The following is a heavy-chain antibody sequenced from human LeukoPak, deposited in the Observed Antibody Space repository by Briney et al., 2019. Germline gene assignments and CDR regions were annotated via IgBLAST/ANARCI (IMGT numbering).Heavy chain of an antibody. V-gene: IGHV4-59*01. CDR2: IYYSGST. J-gene: IGHJ5*02. Sequence: SETLSLTSTVSGGSISSYYWSWIRQPPGKGLEWIGYIYYSGSTNYNPSLKSRVTISVDTSKNQFSLKLSSVTAADTAVYYCARAIAAAGSFNWFDPWGQGTLVTVSS. D-gene: IGHD6-13*01. CDR3: ARAIAAAGSFNWFDP. CDR1: GGSISSYY.